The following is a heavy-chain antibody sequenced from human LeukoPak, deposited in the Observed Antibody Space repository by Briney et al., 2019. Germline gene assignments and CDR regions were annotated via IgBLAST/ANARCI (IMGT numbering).Heavy chain of an antibody. CDR3: ARGEYYDTSGDKKNWFGP. Sequence: PSETLSLTCTVSGVSINGSDYYWAWIRRPPGKGLEWIGKIDHSGSTNYNPSLKSRLTISVDTSKDQFSLKLSSVTAAGTAVYYCARGEYYDTSGDKKNWFGPWGQGTLVTVSP. J-gene: IGHJ5*02. CDR2: IDHSGST. V-gene: IGHV4-39*07. CDR1: GVSINGSDYY. D-gene: IGHD3-22*01.